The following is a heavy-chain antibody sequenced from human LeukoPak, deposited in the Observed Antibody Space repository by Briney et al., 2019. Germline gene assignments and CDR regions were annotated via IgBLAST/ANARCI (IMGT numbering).Heavy chain of an antibody. Sequence: PSETLSLTCAVYGGSFSGYYWSWIRQPPGKGLEWIGEIHHTGNTNYNPALRSRATISIDKSKNQFSLELTSVTAADTAVYYCTRNGYYSLDSWGQGTLLTVSS. J-gene: IGHJ4*02. CDR1: GGSFSGYY. D-gene: IGHD3-22*01. CDR2: IHHTGNT. CDR3: TRNGYYSLDS. V-gene: IGHV4-34*01.